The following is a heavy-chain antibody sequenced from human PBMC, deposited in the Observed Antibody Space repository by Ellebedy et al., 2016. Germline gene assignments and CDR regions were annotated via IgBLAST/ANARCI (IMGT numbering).Heavy chain of an antibody. Sequence: GESLKISXEASGFPFRTFSMNWVRQAPGKGLEWVSSISSRSTYIYYADSVKGRFTVSRDNSKSTMYLQLNRLRSNDTAMYYCAGPWGGTVGALGYWGQGTLVTVHS. V-gene: IGHV3-21*01. CDR1: GFPFRTFS. CDR3: AGPWGGTVGALGY. CDR2: ISSRSTYI. D-gene: IGHD1-26*01. J-gene: IGHJ4*02.